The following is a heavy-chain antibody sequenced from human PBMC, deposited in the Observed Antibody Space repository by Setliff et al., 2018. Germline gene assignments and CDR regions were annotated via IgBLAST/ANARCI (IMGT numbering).Heavy chain of an antibody. CDR2: ISTSSGTR. CDR1: GFSFSNYG. D-gene: IGHD3-22*01. V-gene: IGHV3-48*01. CDR3: ARLALTGYDSSGYYYALEYYYYMDV. Sequence: AGGSLRFSCVVSGFSFSNYGMTWVRQAPGKGLEWISYISTSSGTRYYTDSVKGRFTISRDNANQSLYLQMNSLRAEDTAVYYCARLALTGYDSSGYYYALEYYYYMDVWGKGTTVTVSS. J-gene: IGHJ6*03.